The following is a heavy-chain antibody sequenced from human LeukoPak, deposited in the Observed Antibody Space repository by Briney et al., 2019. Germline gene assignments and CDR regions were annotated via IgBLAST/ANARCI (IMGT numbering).Heavy chain of an antibody. CDR2: INANRGGT. V-gene: IGHV1-2*06. D-gene: IGHD3-10*01. CDR1: VYTFTSYY. Sequence: ASVKGSCKASVYTFTSYYMHWVRQAPGQGGEWMGRINANRGGTNYARKFQGRVTMTRDTPISTAYMELSRLRSDDTAVYYCARDLRYYGSGSYRYWGQGTLVTVSS. CDR3: ARDLRYYGSGSYRY. J-gene: IGHJ4*02.